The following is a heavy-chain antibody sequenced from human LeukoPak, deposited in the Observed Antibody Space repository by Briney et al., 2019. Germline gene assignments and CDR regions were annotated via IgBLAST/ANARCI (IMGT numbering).Heavy chain of an antibody. CDR1: GFSFSTFW. D-gene: IGHD3-16*01. J-gene: IGHJ5*02. CDR2: IKPDGSEK. Sequence: GGSLRLSCAASGFSFSTFWMSWVRQAPGKGLEWVANIKPDGSEKYYVDSVKGRFTISRDNAKNSLYLQMSSLRAEDTAVYYCAKDGRGSSSQNNWFDPWGQGTLVTVSS. V-gene: IGHV3-7*03. CDR3: AKDGRGSSSQNNWFDP.